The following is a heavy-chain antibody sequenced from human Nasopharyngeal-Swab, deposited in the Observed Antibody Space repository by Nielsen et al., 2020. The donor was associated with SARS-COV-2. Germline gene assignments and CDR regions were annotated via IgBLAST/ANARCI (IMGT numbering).Heavy chain of an antibody. CDR2: INAGNGNT. CDR3: ARARSFWSGTPFY. CDR1: GHTFTSYA. D-gene: IGHD3-3*01. V-gene: IGHV1-3*01. J-gene: IGHJ4*02. Sequence: ASVKVSCKASGHTFTSYAMHWVRQAPGQRLEWMGWINAGNGNTKYSQKFQGRVTITRDTSASTAYMELSSLRSEDTAVYYCARARSFWSGTPFYWGQGTLVTVSS.